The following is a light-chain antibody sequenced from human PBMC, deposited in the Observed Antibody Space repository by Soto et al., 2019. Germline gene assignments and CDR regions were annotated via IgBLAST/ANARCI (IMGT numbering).Light chain of an antibody. Sequence: QSVLTQSPSASASLGASVKLTCTLSSGHSSYAIAWHQKQPGKGPRYLMDLNNDGSHSKGDGIPDRFSGSSSGAERYLIISSLQSEDEADYYCQTWGTGVQVFGGGTKLTVL. CDR1: SGHSSYA. CDR2: LNNDGSH. CDR3: QTWGTGVQV. V-gene: IGLV4-69*01. J-gene: IGLJ2*01.